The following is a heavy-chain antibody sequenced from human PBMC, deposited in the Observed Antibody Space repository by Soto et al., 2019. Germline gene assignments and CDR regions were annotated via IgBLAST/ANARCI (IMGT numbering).Heavy chain of an antibody. V-gene: IGHV1-2*04. Sequence: QVQLVQSGAEVKKPGASVKVSCKASGYTFTGYYMHWVRQAPGQGLEWMGWINPNSGGTNYAKKFQGWVTMTRDTSISTAYMELSRLRSDDTAVYYCARGTTGDGGYYFDYWGQGTLVTVSS. CDR2: INPNSGGT. J-gene: IGHJ4*02. CDR3: ARGTTGDGGYYFDY. CDR1: GYTFTGYY. D-gene: IGHD7-27*01.